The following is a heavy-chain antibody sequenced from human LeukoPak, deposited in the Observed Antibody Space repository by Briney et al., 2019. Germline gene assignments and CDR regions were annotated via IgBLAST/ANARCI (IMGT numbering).Heavy chain of an antibody. CDR3: ARPMISVMSLGADF. J-gene: IGHJ4*02. Sequence: QTGGSLRLSCAVSGFTFSNYWMHWVRQAPGKGLVWVSCISSDGSSTNYADSVKGRFSLSRDNAKNTLYLHMNSLRAEDTALYYCARPMISVMSLGADFWGQGSLVTVSS. CDR1: GFTFSNYW. V-gene: IGHV3-74*01. D-gene: IGHD3/OR15-3a*01. CDR2: ISSDGSST.